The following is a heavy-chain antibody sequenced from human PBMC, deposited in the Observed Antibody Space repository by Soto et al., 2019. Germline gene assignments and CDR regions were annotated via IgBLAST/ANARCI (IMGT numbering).Heavy chain of an antibody. J-gene: IGHJ4*02. D-gene: IGHD2-15*01. CDR2: IYHSGST. V-gene: IGHV4-4*02. Sequence: SETLSLTCAVSGDSISSSNWWSWVRQPPGKGLEWIGDIYHSGSTNHNPSLKSRVTISVDKSKNQFSLKLSSVTAADTAVYYCAVAEGGSRLGTIDYWGQGNLVTVSS. CDR3: AVAEGGSRLGTIDY. CDR1: GDSISSSNW.